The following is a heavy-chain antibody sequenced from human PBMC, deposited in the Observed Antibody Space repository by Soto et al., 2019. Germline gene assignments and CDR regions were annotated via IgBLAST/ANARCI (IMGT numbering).Heavy chain of an antibody. CDR3: AQLLGGSYAFEI. J-gene: IGHJ3*02. V-gene: IGHV3-30-3*01. D-gene: IGHD1-26*01. CDR2: ISYDGSNR. CDR1: GFTFRNYP. Sequence: GGSLRLSCAASGFTFRNYPMNWVRQAPDKGLQWVAVISYDGSNRDYADSVRGRFTISRDNSKNTLYLQMNSLRPEDTAVYYCAQLLGGSYAFEIWGQGTMVTVSS.